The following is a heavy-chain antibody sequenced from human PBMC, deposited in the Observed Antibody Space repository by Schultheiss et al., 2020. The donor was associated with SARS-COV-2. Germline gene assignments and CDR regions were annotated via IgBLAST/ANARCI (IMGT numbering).Heavy chain of an antibody. J-gene: IGHJ4*02. CDR2: ISSSGSTI. CDR1: GFTFSSYS. V-gene: IGHV3-48*04. CDR3: ARVGGSSGWYFDY. Sequence: GGSLRLSCAASGFTFSSYSMNWVRQAPGKGLEWVSYISSSGSTIYYADSVKGRFTISRDNAKNSLYLQMNSLRAEDTAVYYCARVGGSSGWYFDYWGQGTLVTVSS. D-gene: IGHD6-19*01.